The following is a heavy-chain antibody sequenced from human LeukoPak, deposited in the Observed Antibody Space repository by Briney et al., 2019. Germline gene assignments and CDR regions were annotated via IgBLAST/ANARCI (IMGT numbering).Heavy chain of an antibody. CDR3: AKYYGSGSYGYYYGMDV. CDR1: GGSISSSSYY. J-gene: IGHJ6*02. CDR2: ISGSGGST. V-gene: IGHV3-23*01. Sequence: SSETLSLTCTVSGGSISSSSYYWGWIRQPPGKGLEWVSAISGSGGSTYYADSVKGRFTISRDNSKNTLYLQMNSLRAEDTAVYYCAKYYGSGSYGYYYGMDVWGQGTTVTVSS. D-gene: IGHD3-10*01.